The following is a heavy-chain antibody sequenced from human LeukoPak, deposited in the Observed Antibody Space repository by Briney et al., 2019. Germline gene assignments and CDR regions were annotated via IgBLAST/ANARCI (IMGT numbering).Heavy chain of an antibody. J-gene: IGHJ4*02. CDR2: ISSSSSYI. D-gene: IGHD5-12*01. Sequence: GGSLRLSCAASGFTFSSYSMNWVRRAPGKGLEWVSSISSSSSYIYYADSVKGRFTISRDNAKNSLYLQMNSLRAEDTAVYYCARDLVEGRGYLYDTYYWGQGTLVTVSS. V-gene: IGHV3-21*01. CDR3: ARDLVEGRGYLYDTYY. CDR1: GFTFSSYS.